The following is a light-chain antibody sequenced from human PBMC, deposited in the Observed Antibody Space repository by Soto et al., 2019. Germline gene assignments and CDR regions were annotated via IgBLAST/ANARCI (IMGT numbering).Light chain of an antibody. Sequence: IQMTQSPSTLSASVGDRVAITCRASQSIGIWLAWYKKKPGKAPRFLIYKASTLHTGVPSRFSGSGSGTEFTLTISSLHPDDFATYYCQQYNDYSWTFGQGTKVEIK. V-gene: IGKV1-5*03. CDR2: KAS. CDR3: QQYNDYSWT. J-gene: IGKJ1*01. CDR1: QSIGIW.